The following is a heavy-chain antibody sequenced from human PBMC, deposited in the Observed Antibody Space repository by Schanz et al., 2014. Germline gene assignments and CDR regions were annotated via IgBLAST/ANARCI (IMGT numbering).Heavy chain of an antibody. V-gene: IGHV3-33*01. J-gene: IGHJ6*02. D-gene: IGHD6-13*01. CDR1: GFIFSSYG. Sequence: QVQLVESGGGVVQPGRSLRLSCAASGFIFSSYGLHWVRQAPGKGLEWVAFIWYDGSNKYYADSVKGRFTISRDNSKNTLYLQMNSLRAEDTSVYFCARVRRRIATPSTPSFRNYYYYAMDGRGQGATGTVSS. CDR3: ARVRRRIATPSTPSFRNYYYYAMDG. CDR2: IWYDGSNK.